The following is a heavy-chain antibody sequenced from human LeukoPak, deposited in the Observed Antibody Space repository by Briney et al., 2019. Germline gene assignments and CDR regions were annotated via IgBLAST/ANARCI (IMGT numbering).Heavy chain of an antibody. CDR1: GDSISSYY. CDR2: VSTSGST. D-gene: IGHD5-12*01. CDR3: ARDNGELYSGYAFDC. J-gene: IGHJ4*02. Sequence: PSETLSLTCTVSGDSISSYYWSWIRQPAGMGLEWIGRVSTSGSTNYHPSLKSRLTMSVDTSKNQVSLKLISVTAADTAVYYCARDNGELYSGYAFDCWGQGTLVTVSS. V-gene: IGHV4-4*07.